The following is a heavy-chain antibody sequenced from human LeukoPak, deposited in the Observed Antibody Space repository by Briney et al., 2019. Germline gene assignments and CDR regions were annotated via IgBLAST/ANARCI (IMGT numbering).Heavy chain of an antibody. D-gene: IGHD2-15*01. CDR2: IKQDGSEK. V-gene: IGHV3-7*03. CDR1: GFTFSSYW. J-gene: IGHJ6*03. Sequence: GGSLRLSCAASGFTFSSYWMSWVRQAPGKGLEWVANIKQDGSEKYYVDSVKGRFTISRGNVKNSLFLQMNSLRAEDTAVYYCARVLRYCSGGNCYSGGLGYMDVWGKGTTVTISS. CDR3: ARVLRYCSGGNCYSGGLGYMDV.